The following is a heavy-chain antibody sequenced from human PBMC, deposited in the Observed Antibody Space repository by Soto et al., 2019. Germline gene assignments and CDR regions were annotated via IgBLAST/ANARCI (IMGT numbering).Heavy chain of an antibody. CDR3: VKDMAPGGADV. Sequence: EVQVLESGGGSVQPGRALRLSCAVSGTTSTDYGMHWVRQAPGKGLEWVSGVLGDNGQIGYADSVKGRFTSSRDNARHFLYLQMNSLTVEDTALYYSVKDMAPGGADVWGQGTAVTVSS. CDR1: GTTSTDYG. V-gene: IGHV3-9*02. J-gene: IGHJ6*02. D-gene: IGHD3-16*01. CDR2: VLGDNGQI.